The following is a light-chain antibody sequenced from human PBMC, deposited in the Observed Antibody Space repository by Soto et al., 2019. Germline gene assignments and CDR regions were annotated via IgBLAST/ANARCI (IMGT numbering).Light chain of an antibody. CDR1: SSDVGGYNY. CDR3: SSYTSSSTLGAV. CDR2: GVS. V-gene: IGLV2-14*01. J-gene: IGLJ7*01. Sequence: QSVLTQPASVSGSPGQSITISCTGTSSDVGGYNYVSWYQQHPGKAPKLMIYGVSNRPSGVSNRFSGSKSGNTASLTISGLQAEDEADYYCSSYTSSSTLGAVFGGGTQLTVL.